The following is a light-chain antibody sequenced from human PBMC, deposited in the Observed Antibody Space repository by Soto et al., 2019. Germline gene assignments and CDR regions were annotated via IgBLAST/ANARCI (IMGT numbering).Light chain of an antibody. CDR3: QQYNNWPPA. V-gene: IGKV3-15*01. Sequence: EIVMAQSPATLSVSPGERATLSCRASQSVSGNLAWYQQKPGQAPRLLIYGASTRATGIPARFSGSGSGTEFTVTISSLQSEDFAVYYCQQYNNWPPAFGQGTKVEIK. CDR1: QSVSGN. J-gene: IGKJ1*01. CDR2: GAS.